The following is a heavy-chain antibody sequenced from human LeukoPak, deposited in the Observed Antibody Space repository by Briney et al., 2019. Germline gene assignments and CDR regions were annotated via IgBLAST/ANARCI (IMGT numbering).Heavy chain of an antibody. D-gene: IGHD6-13*01. Sequence: GGSLRLSCAASGFTFSSYGMHWARQAPGKGLEWVAVISYDGSNKYYADSVKGRFTISRDNSKNTLYLQMNSLRAEDTAVYCCAKERVVAAALGSFDYWGQGTLVTVSS. CDR2: ISYDGSNK. CDR1: GFTFSSYG. V-gene: IGHV3-30*18. CDR3: AKERVVAAALGSFDY. J-gene: IGHJ4*02.